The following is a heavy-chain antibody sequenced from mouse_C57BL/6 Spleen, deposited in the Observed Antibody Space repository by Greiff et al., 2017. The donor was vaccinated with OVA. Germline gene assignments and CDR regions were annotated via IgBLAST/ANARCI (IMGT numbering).Heavy chain of an antibody. J-gene: IGHJ3*01. CDR2: IDPETGGT. Sequence: QVHVKQSGAELVRPGASVTLSCKASGYTFTDYEMHWVKQTPVHGLEWIGAIDPETGGTAYNQKFKGKAILTADKSSSTAYMELRSLTSEDSAVYYCTFYDGYSPFAYWGQGTLVTVSA. CDR1: GYTFTDYE. D-gene: IGHD2-3*01. CDR3: TFYDGYSPFAY. V-gene: IGHV1-15*01.